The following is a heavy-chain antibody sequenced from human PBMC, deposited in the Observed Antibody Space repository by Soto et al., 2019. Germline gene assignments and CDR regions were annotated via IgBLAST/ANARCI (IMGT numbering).Heavy chain of an antibody. Sequence: ASVKVSCKVSGYIFSHYVINWVRQVPGQGLEWMGWVSPYTGDTSYADNFQGRVTMTTDPSTSTAYVELRSLRSDDTAVYYCAREKHPTINTVAIAKGYTTRYGMDVCGQGTTVTVS. CDR1: GYIFSHYV. D-gene: IGHD2-21*01. V-gene: IGHV1-18*01. CDR3: AREKHPTINTVAIAKGYTTRYGMDV. J-gene: IGHJ6*02. CDR2: VSPYTGDT.